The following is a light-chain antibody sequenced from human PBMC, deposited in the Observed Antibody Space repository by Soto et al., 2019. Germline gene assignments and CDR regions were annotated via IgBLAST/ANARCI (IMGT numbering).Light chain of an antibody. V-gene: IGKV3-15*01. J-gene: IGKJ3*01. CDR1: QSVSSN. CDR2: GAS. Sequence: EIVMTQSPATLSVSPGERATLSCRASQSVSSNLAWYQQKPGQAPRLLIYGASTRATGIPARFSGSGSGTEFTLSISSLQSEDFAVYYCQLYYNWPFFTFGPGTKVDIK. CDR3: QLYYNWPFFT.